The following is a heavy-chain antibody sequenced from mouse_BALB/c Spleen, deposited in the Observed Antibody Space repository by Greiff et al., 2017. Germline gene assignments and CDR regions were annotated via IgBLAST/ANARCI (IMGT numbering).Heavy chain of an antibody. J-gene: IGHJ4*01. CDR3: ARRTTVLTGTMDY. Sequence: DVKLVESGGGLVQPGGSRKLSCAASGFTFSSFGMHWVRQAPEKGLEWVAYISSGSSTIYYADTVKGRFTISRDNPKNTLFLQMTSLRSEDTAMYYCARRTTVLTGTMDYWGQGTSVTVSS. CDR1: GFTFSSFG. CDR2: ISSGSSTI. D-gene: IGHD4-1*01. V-gene: IGHV5-17*02.